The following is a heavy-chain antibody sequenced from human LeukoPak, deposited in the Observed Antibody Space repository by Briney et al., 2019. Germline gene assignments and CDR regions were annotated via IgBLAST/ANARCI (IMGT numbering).Heavy chain of an antibody. CDR3: ARVGSRGDWFDY. D-gene: IGHD1-26*01. Sequence: GGSLRLSCAASGFTFSTYNMLWARQTPGKGLEWLFYINSGGSAVHYADSVKDRFTFSRDNAKNSLYLQMNSLRVEDTGIYYCARVGSRGDWFDYWGLGTRVTVSS. J-gene: IGHJ5*01. CDR2: INSGGSAV. V-gene: IGHV3-48*01. CDR1: GFTFSTYN.